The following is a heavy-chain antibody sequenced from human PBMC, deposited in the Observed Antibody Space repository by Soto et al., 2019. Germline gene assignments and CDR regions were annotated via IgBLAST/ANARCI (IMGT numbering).Heavy chain of an antibody. CDR1: GFTFSSYG. CDR2: ISYDGSNK. V-gene: IGHV3-30*18. J-gene: IGHJ4*02. Sequence: GGSLRLSCAASGFTFSSYGMHWVRQAPGKGLEWVAVISYDGSNKYYADSVKGRFTISRDNSKNTLYLQMNSLRAEDTAVYYCAKDRALSSSWYHDPNPGPHYWGQGTLVTVSS. D-gene: IGHD6-13*01. CDR3: AKDRALSSSWYHDPNPGPHY.